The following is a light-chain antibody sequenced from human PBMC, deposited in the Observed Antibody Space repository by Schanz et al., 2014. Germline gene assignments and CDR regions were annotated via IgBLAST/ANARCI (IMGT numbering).Light chain of an antibody. J-gene: IGKJ1*01. CDR1: QGVNGN. CDR2: GAS. V-gene: IGKV3-15*01. CDR3: QQYDNWWT. Sequence: EIVLTQSPGTLSLSPGERAILSCRASQGVNGNYLAWYQEKPGQAPRLLIYGASTRAIGIPARFSGSGSGTEFTLTISSLQSEDFVVYYCQQYDNWWTFGPGTKVEIK.